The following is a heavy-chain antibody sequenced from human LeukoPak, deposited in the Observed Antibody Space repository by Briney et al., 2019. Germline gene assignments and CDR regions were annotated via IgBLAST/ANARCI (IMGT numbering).Heavy chain of an antibody. J-gene: IGHJ4*02. CDR2: IKQDGNEE. Sequence: GGSLRLSCAASGFTFSSHWMSWVRQAPGKGLEWVANIKQDGNEEYYVDSVKGRFTISRDNAKNSLYLQMNSLRAEDTAVYYCAREKRSITIFGVVTYYFDYWGQGTLVTVSS. CDR1: GFTFSSHW. D-gene: IGHD3-3*01. V-gene: IGHV3-7*03. CDR3: AREKRSITIFGVVTYYFDY.